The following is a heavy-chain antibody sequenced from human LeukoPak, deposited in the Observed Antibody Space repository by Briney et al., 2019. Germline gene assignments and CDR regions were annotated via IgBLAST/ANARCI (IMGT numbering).Heavy chain of an antibody. Sequence: PGGSLRLSCAASGFTVSSYGMSWVRQAPGKGPEWVPLVYSDGVTRYADSVQGRFTISRDNSKNTVYLQMNNLRVEDTDVYHCVRDRAEGRAWVEFDPWGQGILVTVSS. CDR2: VYSDGVT. CDR3: VRDRAEGRAWVEFDP. J-gene: IGHJ5*02. CDR1: GFTVSSYG. V-gene: IGHV3-66*02.